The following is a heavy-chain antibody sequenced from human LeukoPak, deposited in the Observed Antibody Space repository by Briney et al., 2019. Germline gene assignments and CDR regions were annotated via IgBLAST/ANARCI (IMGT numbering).Heavy chain of an antibody. CDR3: AKLSSGWYSDY. CDR2: IRYDGSNK. D-gene: IGHD6-19*01. Sequence: GGSLRLSCAASGFTSSSYGMHWVRQAPGKGLEWVAYIRYDGSNKYYEDSMKGRFTISRDNSKNMLYLQMNSLRAEDTAVYYCAKLSSGWYSDYWGQGTLVTVSS. V-gene: IGHV3-30*02. CDR1: GFTSSSYG. J-gene: IGHJ4*02.